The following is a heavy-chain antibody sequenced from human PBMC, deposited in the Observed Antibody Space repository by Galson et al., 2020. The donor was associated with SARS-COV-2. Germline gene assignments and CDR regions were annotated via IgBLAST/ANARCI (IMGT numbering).Heavy chain of an antibody. V-gene: IGHV4-34*01. J-gene: IGHJ6*02. CDR3: ARLGRGSGSYYFSHYYYYGMDV. CDR2: INHSGST. D-gene: IGHD3-10*01. Sequence: SETLSLTCAVYGGSFSGYYWSWIRQPPGKGLEWIGEINHSGSTNYNQSLKSRVTISVDTSKNQFSLKLSSVTAADTAVYYCARLGRGSGSYYFSHYYYYGMDVWGQGTTVTVSS. CDR1: GGSFSGYY.